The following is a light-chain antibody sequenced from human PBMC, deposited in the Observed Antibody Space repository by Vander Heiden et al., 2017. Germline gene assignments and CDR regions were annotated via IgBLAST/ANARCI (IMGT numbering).Light chain of an antibody. CDR3: QQSNSTPPTT. V-gene: IGKV1-39*01. CDR1: QSISSY. CDR2: AAS. J-gene: IGKJ4*01. Sequence: DIQMTQSPSSLSASVGDRVTITCRASQSISSYLNWYQQKPGKAPKLLIYAASSLQSGVPSRFRGSGSGTEFTLTISRLQPEDFATYYCQQSNSTPPTTFGGGTKVEIK.